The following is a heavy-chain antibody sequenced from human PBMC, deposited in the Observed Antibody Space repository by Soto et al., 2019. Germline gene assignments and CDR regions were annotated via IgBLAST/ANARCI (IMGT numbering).Heavy chain of an antibody. V-gene: IGHV3-21*01. CDR3: ARLGVLMVYAIPNWFDP. Sequence: GGSLRLSCAASGFTFHDYAMHWVRQAPGKGLEWVSGLNWNSRYIYYADSVKGRFTISRDNAKNSLYLQMNSLRAEDTAVYYCARLGVLMVYAIPNWFDPWGQGTLVTVSS. J-gene: IGHJ5*02. CDR2: LNWNSRYI. D-gene: IGHD2-8*01. CDR1: GFTFHDYA.